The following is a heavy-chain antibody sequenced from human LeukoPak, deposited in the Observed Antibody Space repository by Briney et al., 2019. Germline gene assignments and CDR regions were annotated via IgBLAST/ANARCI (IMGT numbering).Heavy chain of an antibody. Sequence: SQTLSLTCDMSGVSVSSNMVTWSWIRQSPSRGLEWLGGTYYRFSRYNDYAVSVGGRLTVNTDTSNNPFSVHLESVTPGDPAVYYCARRLTQYDCFDPWGQGILCTASS. CDR2: TYYRFSRYN. CDR1: GVSVSSNMVT. D-gene: IGHD2-2*01. CDR3: ARRLTQYDCFDP. V-gene: IGHV6-1*01. J-gene: IGHJ5*02.